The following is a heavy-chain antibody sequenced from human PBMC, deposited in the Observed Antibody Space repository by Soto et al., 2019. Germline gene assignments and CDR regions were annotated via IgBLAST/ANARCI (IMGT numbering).Heavy chain of an antibody. D-gene: IGHD3-10*01. CDR3: AKDFRSNMVRGVSYYGMDV. Sequence: PGGSLRLYCAASGFTFSSYAMSWVRQAPGKGLEWVSAISGSGGSTYYADSVKGRFTISRDNSKNTLYLQMNSLRAEDTAVYYCAKDFRSNMVRGVSYYGMDVWGQGTTVTVSS. V-gene: IGHV3-23*01. J-gene: IGHJ6*02. CDR2: ISGSGGST. CDR1: GFTFSSYA.